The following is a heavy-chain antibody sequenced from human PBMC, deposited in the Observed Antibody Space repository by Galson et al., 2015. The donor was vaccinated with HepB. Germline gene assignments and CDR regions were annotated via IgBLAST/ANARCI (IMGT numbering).Heavy chain of an antibody. D-gene: IGHD5-18*01. V-gene: IGHV5-51*01. CDR1: GYSFTSYW. J-gene: IGHJ4*02. CDR2: IYPGDSDT. Sequence: QSGAEVKKPGESLKISCKGSGYSFTSYWISWVRQMPGKGLEWMGIIYPGDSDTRYSPSFQGQVTISADKSISTAYLQWSSLKASDTAMYYCARSSLRSTAMARGYFDYWGQGTLVTVSS. CDR3: ARSSLRSTAMARGYFDY.